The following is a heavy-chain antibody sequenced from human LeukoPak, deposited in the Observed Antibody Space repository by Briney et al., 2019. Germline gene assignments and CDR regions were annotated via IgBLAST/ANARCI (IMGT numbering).Heavy chain of an antibody. CDR3: ARDLRGVLRYFDWLTHFDY. Sequence: KTSETLSLTCTVSGGSISSSGYYWGWIRQPPGKGLEWLGSIYYSGSPYYNPSLKSRVTISVDTSKNQFSLKLSSVTAADTAVYYCARDLRGVLRYFDWLTHFDYWGQGTLVTVSS. V-gene: IGHV4-39*02. D-gene: IGHD3-9*01. CDR2: IYYSGSP. CDR1: GGSISSSGYY. J-gene: IGHJ4*02.